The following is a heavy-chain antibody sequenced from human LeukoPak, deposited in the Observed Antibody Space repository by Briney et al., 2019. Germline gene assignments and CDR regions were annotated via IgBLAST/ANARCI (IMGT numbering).Heavy chain of an antibody. Sequence: EASVKVSCKASGYTFTSYDINWVRQATGQGLERMGWMNPNSGNTGYAQKFQGRVTMTRNTSISTAYMELSSLRSEDTAVYYCAGSLSSSWYDYGMDVWGQGTTVTVSS. D-gene: IGHD6-13*01. V-gene: IGHV1-8*01. CDR3: AGSLSSSWYDYGMDV. CDR2: MNPNSGNT. CDR1: GYTFTSYD. J-gene: IGHJ6*02.